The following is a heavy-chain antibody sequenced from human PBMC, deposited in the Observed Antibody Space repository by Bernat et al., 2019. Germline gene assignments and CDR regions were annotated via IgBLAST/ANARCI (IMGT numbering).Heavy chain of an antibody. Sequence: EVQLVQSGAEVKKPGESLKISCKGSGYSFTSYWIGWARQMPGKGLAWMGVIYPADSDTRYGPSFQGKVTISAEESISTAYLQWSSLKASDTAMYYGARRVGGGNPRDTYYGMDVWGQGTTVTVSS. CDR3: ARRVGGGNPRDTYYGMDV. J-gene: IGHJ6*02. D-gene: IGHD4-23*01. CDR1: GYSFTSYW. CDR2: IYPADSDT. V-gene: IGHV5-51*03.